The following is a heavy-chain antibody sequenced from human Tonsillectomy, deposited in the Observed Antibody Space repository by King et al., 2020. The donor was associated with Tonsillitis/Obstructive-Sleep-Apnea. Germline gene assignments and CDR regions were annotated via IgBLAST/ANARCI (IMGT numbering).Heavy chain of an antibody. V-gene: IGHV4-31*03. Sequence: VQLQESGPGLVKPSQTLSLTCTVSGGSISSGGYYLSWIRQHPGKGLERSGYIYYSGSTYYNRSSKSRVIISVDTSKNKFSLKLSSVTAADTAVYYCARGLLHPRAYYYYYMDVWGKGTTVTVSS. D-gene: IGHD4-23*01. J-gene: IGHJ6*03. CDR2: IYYSGST. CDR3: ARGLLHPRAYYYYYMDV. CDR1: GGSISSGGYY.